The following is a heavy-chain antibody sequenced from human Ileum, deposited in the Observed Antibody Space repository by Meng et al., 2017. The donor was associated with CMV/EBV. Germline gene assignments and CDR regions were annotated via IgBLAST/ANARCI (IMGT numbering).Heavy chain of an antibody. V-gene: IGHV4-61*01. J-gene: IGHJ4*02. CDR2: IYYSGNT. CDR1: GASVSTASYY. Sequence: GSLRLSCSVSGASVSTASYYWTWIRQPPGKGPEWIGYIYYSGNTRDNPSLKSRVTISVDTPKNQFSLRLSSVTAADTAVYYCARVRDYYESSGYIDNWGQGGQVTVSS. CDR3: ARVRDYYESSGYIDN. D-gene: IGHD3-22*01.